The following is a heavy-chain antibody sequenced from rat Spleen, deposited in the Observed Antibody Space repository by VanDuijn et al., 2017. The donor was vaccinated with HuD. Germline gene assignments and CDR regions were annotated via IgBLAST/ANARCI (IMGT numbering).Heavy chain of an antibody. CDR2: INFDGSGT. J-gene: IGHJ3*01. CDR3: TTENYWFAY. V-gene: IGHV5-20*01. CDR1: GFTFNNYD. Sequence: EVQLVESGGGLVQPGRSMKLSCAASGFTFNNYDMAWVRQAPTKGLEWVASINFDGSGTYYRDSVKGRFTISRDNAKSTLYLQMDSLRSEDTATYYCTTENYWFAYWGQGTLVTVSS. D-gene: IGHD1-10*01.